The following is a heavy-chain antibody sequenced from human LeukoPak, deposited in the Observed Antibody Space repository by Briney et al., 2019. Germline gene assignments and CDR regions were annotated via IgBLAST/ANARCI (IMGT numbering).Heavy chain of an antibody. D-gene: IGHD3-22*01. J-gene: IGHJ5*02. CDR2: IYYSGST. V-gene: IGHV4-59*01. Sequence: SETLSLTCTVSGGSISSYYWSWIRQPPGKGLEWIGYIYYSGSTNYNPSLKSRVTMSLDTSNNQFSLKLSSVTAADTAVYYCAGVLLSSGYSTWGQGTLVTVSS. CDR3: AGVLLSSGYST. CDR1: GGSISSYY.